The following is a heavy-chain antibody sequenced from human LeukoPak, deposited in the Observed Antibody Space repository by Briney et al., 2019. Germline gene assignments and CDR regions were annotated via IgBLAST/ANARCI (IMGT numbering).Heavy chain of an antibody. CDR2: VHSSGST. CDR1: GGSISNNF. Sequence: SETLSLTCTVAGGSISNNFWGWIRQPPGKVLEWIGYVHSSGSTKYSPSLNNRVTISVDTSKNQLSLKMKSVTAADTAVYYCGRESDSSGRYSGGHIWGQGTMVTVSS. CDR3: GRESDSSGRYSGGHI. V-gene: IGHV4-59*01. J-gene: IGHJ3*02. D-gene: IGHD6-19*01.